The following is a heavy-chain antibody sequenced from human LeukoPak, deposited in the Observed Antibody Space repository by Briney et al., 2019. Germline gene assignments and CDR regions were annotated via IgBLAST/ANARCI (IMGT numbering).Heavy chain of an antibody. D-gene: IGHD3-22*01. CDR3: VRVRGDLSYDGSGYSEYYYYYMDV. J-gene: IGHJ6*03. CDR1: GFTFSSYA. CDR2: ISGSGGST. V-gene: IGHV3-23*01. Sequence: GGSLRLSCAASGFTFSSYAMSWVRQAPGKGLEWVSAISGSGGSTYYADSVKGRFTISRDNSKNTLYLQMSSLRAEDTALYFCVRVRGDLSYDGSGYSEYYYYYMDVWGQGTTVVVSS.